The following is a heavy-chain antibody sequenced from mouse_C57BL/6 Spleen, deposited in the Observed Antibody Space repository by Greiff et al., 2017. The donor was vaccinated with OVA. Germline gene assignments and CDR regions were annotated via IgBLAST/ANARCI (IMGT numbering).Heavy chain of an antibody. J-gene: IGHJ2*01. CDR1: GFNIKDDY. V-gene: IGHV14-4*01. Sequence: EVQLQQSGAELVRPGASVKLSCTASGFNIKDDYMHWVKQRPEQGLEWIGWIDPENGDTEYASKFQGKATITADTSSNTAYLQLSSPTSEDTAVYYCTTSYYSNYTYWGQGTTLTVSS. CDR2: IDPENGDT. D-gene: IGHD2-5*01. CDR3: TTSYYSNYTY.